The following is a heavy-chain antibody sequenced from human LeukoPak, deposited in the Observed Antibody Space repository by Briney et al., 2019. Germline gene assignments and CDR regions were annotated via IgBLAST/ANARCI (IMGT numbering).Heavy chain of an antibody. V-gene: IGHV4-59*08. CDR3: ARHLGSYYYSSGGSLYGYFDY. CDR2: IYYSGNT. CDR1: GGSISSYY. D-gene: IGHD3-10*01. J-gene: IGHJ4*02. Sequence: PSETLSLTCTVSGGSISSYYWSWIRQAPGKGLEWIGYIYYSGNTNYNPSLKSRVTISVDTSKNQFSLKLSSMTAADTAVYYCARHLGSYYYSSGGSLYGYFDYWGQGTLVTVSS.